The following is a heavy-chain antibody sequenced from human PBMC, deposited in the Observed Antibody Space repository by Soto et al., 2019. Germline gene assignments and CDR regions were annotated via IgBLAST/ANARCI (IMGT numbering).Heavy chain of an antibody. CDR1: GYTFTSYG. D-gene: IGHD3-10*01. CDR3: ARVISLGWFDP. CDR2: ISAYNGNT. J-gene: IGHJ5*02. V-gene: IGHV1-18*01. Sequence: GASVKVSCKASGYTFTSYGVSWVRQDPGQGLEWMGWISAYNGNTNYAQKLQGRVTITTDTSTSTAYMELRSLRSDDTAVYYCARVISLGWFDPWGQGTLVTVSS.